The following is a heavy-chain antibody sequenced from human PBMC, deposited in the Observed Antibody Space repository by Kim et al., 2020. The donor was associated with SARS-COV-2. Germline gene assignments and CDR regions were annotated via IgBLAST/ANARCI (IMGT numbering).Heavy chain of an antibody. D-gene: IGHD1-26*01. J-gene: IGHJ4*02. Sequence: SETLSLTCTVSGGSISSNFYYWDWIRQPPGKGLEWIGSIYYSGSTYYTPSLKSRVTISVDTSKNQFSLKLSSVTAADTAVYYCARRPSLGPTKYFDYWGQGTLVTVS. CDR2: IYYSGST. CDR3: ARRPSLGPTKYFDY. V-gene: IGHV4-39*01. CDR1: GGSISSNFYY.